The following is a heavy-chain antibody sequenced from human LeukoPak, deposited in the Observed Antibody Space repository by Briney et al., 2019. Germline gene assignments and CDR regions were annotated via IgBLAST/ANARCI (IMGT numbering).Heavy chain of an antibody. V-gene: IGHV3-11*01. J-gene: IGHJ4*02. Sequence: PGGSLRLSCAASGFTFSDYYMSWIRQAPGKGLEWVSYISSSGSTIYYADSVKGRFTISRDNAKNSLYLQTNSLRAEDTAVYYCARRTVTSSYFDYWGQGTLVTVSS. D-gene: IGHD4-11*01. CDR3: ARRTVTSSYFDY. CDR2: ISSSGSTI. CDR1: GFTFSDYY.